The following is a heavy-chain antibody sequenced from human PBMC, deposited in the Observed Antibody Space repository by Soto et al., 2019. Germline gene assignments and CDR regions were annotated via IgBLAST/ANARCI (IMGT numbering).Heavy chain of an antibody. V-gene: IGHV4-39*01. CDR1: GGSVSTGMKY. D-gene: IGHD1-20*01. CDR2: MYKTGET. Sequence: PSETLSLTCTVSGGSVSTGMKYWGWVRQPPGKALEFIGYMYKTGETLLNSSLKSRVTLSMETSNNQFSLKLTSVTAADTSVYYCARHGGKLGITGTMGNFDYWGQGSLVTVSS. J-gene: IGHJ4*02. CDR3: ARHGGKLGITGTMGNFDY.